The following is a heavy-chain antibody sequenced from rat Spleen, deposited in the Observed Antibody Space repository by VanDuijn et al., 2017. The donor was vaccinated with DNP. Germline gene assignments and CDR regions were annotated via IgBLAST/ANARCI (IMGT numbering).Heavy chain of an antibody. CDR2: ISYDGVIT. D-gene: IGHD4-3*01. Sequence: EVQLVQSGGGLVQPGRSLKLSCAPSGFTFSDYYMAWVRQAPTKGLELVAYISYDGVITYYGDSVKGRFTISRDNAKSTLYLQMDSLRSEDTATYYCATSGGAWGQGTSVTVSS. J-gene: IGHJ4*01. CDR3: ATSGGA. CDR1: GFTFSDYY. V-gene: IGHV5-20*01.